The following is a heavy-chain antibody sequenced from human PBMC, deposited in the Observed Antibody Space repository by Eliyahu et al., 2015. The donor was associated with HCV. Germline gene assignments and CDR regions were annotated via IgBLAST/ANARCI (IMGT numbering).Heavy chain of an antibody. J-gene: IGHJ6*02. Sequence: EVLLVESGGGLIQPGGSLRLSCAASGIAVSSNYMSWVRQAPGKGLEWVSVIFSDSSTYYADSVKGRFTISRDTSKNTLNLQMNGLRAEDTAVYYCARDVRLICSGPKCYSGGVDVWGQGTTVTVSS. CDR3: ARDVRLICSGPKCYSGGVDV. CDR1: GIAVSSNY. V-gene: IGHV3-53*01. D-gene: IGHD2-2*02. CDR2: IFSDSST.